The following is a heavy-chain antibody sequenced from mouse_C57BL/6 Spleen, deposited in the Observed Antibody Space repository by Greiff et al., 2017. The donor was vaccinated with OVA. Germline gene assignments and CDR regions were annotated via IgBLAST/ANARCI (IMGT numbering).Heavy chain of an antibody. CDR2: IYPGSGNT. CDR1: GYTFTDYY. J-gene: IGHJ4*01. Sequence: VQLVESGAELVRPGASVKLSCKASGYTFTDYYINWVKQRPGQGLEWIARIYPGSGNTYYNEKFKGKATLTAEKSSSTAYMQLSSLTSEDSAVYFCATDYYGSSYYAMDYWGQGTSVTVSS. D-gene: IGHD1-1*01. CDR3: ATDYYGSSYYAMDY. V-gene: IGHV1-76*01.